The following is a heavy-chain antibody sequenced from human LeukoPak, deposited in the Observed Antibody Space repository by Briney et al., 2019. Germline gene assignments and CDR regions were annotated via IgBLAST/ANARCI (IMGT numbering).Heavy chain of an antibody. CDR3: ARQHGYRYGLFDY. Sequence: SETLSLACTVSGGSISSSSYYWGWIRQPPGKGLEWIGSIYYSGSTYYNPSLKSRVTISVDTSKNQFSLKLSSVTAADTAVYYCARQHGYRYGLFDYWGQGTLVTVSS. CDR2: IYYSGST. J-gene: IGHJ4*02. D-gene: IGHD5-18*01. V-gene: IGHV4-39*01. CDR1: GGSISSSSYY.